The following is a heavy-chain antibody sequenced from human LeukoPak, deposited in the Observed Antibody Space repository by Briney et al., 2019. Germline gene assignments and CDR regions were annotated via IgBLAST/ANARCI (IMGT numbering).Heavy chain of an antibody. D-gene: IGHD3-10*01. V-gene: IGHV4-34*01. CDR3: ARGRTLAVVRGVTPFVDY. CDR2: IDYSGST. J-gene: IGHJ4*02. CDR1: GGSFSGYY. Sequence: SETLSLTCAVYGGSFSGYYWGWIRQPPGKGLEWIGSIDYSGSTYYNPSLKSRVTISVDTSKNQFSLKLSSVTAADTAVYYCARGRTLAVVRGVTPFVDYWGQGTLVTVSS.